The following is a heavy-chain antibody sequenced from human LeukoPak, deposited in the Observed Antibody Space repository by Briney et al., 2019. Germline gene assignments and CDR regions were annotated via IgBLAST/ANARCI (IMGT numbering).Heavy chain of an antibody. J-gene: IGHJ6*02. V-gene: IGHV3-21*01. D-gene: IGHD3-3*01. Sequence: GGSLRLSCAASGFTFSSYSMNWVRQAPGKGLEWVSSISSSSSYIYYADSVKGRFIISRDNAKNSLYLQMNSLRAEDTAVYYCARDRNDFWSGYPYYYYYGMDAWGQGTTVTVSS. CDR2: ISSSSSYI. CDR3: ARDRNDFWSGYPYYYYYGMDA. CDR1: GFTFSSYS.